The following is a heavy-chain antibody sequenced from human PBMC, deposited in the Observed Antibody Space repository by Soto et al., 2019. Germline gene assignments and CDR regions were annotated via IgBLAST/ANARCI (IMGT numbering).Heavy chain of an antibody. D-gene: IGHD3-10*01. CDR2: IIPIFGTA. J-gene: IGHJ5*02. Sequence: QVQLVQSGAEVKKPGSSVKVSCKASGGTFSSYAISWVRQAPGQGLEWMGGIIPIFGTANYAQKFQGRVAITADDSTSTAYMELSSLRSEGTAVYYCGMVRGGYRIGWFDPWGQGTLVTVSS. CDR1: GGTFSSYA. CDR3: GMVRGGYRIGWFDP. V-gene: IGHV1-69*01.